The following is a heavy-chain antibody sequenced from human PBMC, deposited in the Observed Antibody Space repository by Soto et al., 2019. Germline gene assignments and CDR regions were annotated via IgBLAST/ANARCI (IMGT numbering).Heavy chain of an antibody. J-gene: IGHJ4*02. V-gene: IGHV3-21*01. D-gene: IGHD2-2*01. CDR3: ARFGSGYHLDY. CDR1: GFSFSSYS. Sequence: EVQLVESGGGLVKPGGSLRLSCAASGFSFSSYSMIWVRQAPGKGLEWVSSITSSTSYIYYADSVKGRFTISRDNAKNSLYLQMNSLRAEDTAVYYCARFGSGYHLDYWGQGTLFTVSS. CDR2: ITSSTSYI.